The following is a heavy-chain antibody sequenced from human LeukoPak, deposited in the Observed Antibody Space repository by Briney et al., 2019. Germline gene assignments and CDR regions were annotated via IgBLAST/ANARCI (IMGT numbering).Heavy chain of an antibody. J-gene: IGHJ3*02. CDR3: ARGGSYLSAYI. CDR1: GFTVSSIY. V-gene: IGHV3-53*01. Sequence: PGGSLRLSCAASGFTVSSIYMSWVRQAPGKGLEWVSIIYSGGSTFYADSVKGRFTISRDNSKNTLYLQMNSLRAEDTAVYYCARGGSYLSAYIWGQGTMVTVSS. D-gene: IGHD1-26*01. CDR2: IYSGGST.